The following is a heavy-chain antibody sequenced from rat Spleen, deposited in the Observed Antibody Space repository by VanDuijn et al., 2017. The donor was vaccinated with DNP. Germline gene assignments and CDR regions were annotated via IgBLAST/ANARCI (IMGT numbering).Heavy chain of an antibody. CDR2: ISYDGAS. CDR1: GFTFSDYY. J-gene: IGHJ2*01. D-gene: IGHD4-1*01. Sequence: EVQLVESGGGLVQPGRSLTLACAASGFTFSDYYLASVRQAPTKGLEWVAYISYDGASYYRDSVKGRFTISRDNAKSTLYLQMISLRSEDMATYYCARHVLPLRVWDYWGQGVMVTVSS. V-gene: IGHV5-22*01. CDR3: ARHVLPLRVWDY.